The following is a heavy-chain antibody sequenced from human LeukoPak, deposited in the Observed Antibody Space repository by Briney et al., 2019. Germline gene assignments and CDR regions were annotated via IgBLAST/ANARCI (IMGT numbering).Heavy chain of an antibody. CDR1: GFTFSSYA. Sequence: PGGSLRLSCAASGFTFSSYAMSWVRQAPGKGLEWVSAISGSGGSTYYADSVKVRFTISRDNSKNTLYLQMNSLRAEDTAVYYCAKVARAGLLWFGEEANWGQGTLVTVSS. CDR3: AKVARAGLLWFGEEAN. J-gene: IGHJ4*02. D-gene: IGHD3-10*01. CDR2: ISGSGGST. V-gene: IGHV3-23*01.